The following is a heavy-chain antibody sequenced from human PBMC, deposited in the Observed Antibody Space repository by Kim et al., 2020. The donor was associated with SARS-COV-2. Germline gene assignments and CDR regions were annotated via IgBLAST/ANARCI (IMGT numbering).Heavy chain of an antibody. J-gene: IGHJ4*01. CDR3: AKDIGYCSGGSCYSFDY. Sequence: GGSLRLSCAASGFTFDDYAMHWVRQAPGKGLEWVSGISWNSGSIGYADSVKGRFTISRDNAKNSLYLQMNSLRAEDTALYYCAKDIGYCSGGSCYSFDY. V-gene: IGHV3-9*01. CDR2: ISWNSGSI. D-gene: IGHD2-15*01. CDR1: GFTFDDYA.